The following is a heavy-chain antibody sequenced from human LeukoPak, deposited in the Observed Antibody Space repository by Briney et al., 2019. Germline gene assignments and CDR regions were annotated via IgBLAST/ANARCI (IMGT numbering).Heavy chain of an antibody. J-gene: IGHJ4*02. D-gene: IGHD3-3*01. V-gene: IGHV1-2*02. Sequence: GASVKVSCKASGYTFTGYYMHWVRQAPGQGLEWMGWINPNSGGTNYAQKFQGRVTMTRDTSISTAYMELSRLRSDDTAVYYCARGTMVYDFWSGMNDYWGQGTLVTVSS. CDR1: GYTFTGYY. CDR2: INPNSGGT. CDR3: ARGTMVYDFWSGMNDY.